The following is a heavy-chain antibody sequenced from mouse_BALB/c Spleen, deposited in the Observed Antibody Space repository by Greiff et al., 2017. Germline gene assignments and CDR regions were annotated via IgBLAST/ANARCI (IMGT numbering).Heavy chain of an antibody. CDR2: IRNKANGYTT. CDR1: GFTFTDYY. D-gene: IGHD1-1*01. V-gene: IGHV7-3*02. CDR3: ARGHYYGSAWFAY. Sequence: EVMLVESGGGLVQPGGSLRLSCATSGFTFTDYYMSWVRQPPGKALEWLGFIRNKANGYTTEYSASVKGRFTISRDNSQSILYLQMNTLRAEDSATYYCARGHYYGSAWFAYWGQGTLVTVSA. J-gene: IGHJ3*01.